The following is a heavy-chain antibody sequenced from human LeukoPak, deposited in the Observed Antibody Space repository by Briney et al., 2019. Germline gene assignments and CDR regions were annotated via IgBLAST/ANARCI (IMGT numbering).Heavy chain of an antibody. Sequence: GGSLRLSCAASGFTFSSYAMHWVRQAPGKGLEWVAVISYDGSNKYYADSVKGRFTISRDNSKNTLYLQMNSLRAEDTAVYYCAREKRIQQRSYYYGMDVWGPGTTVTVSS. CDR1: GFTFSSYA. CDR2: ISYDGSNK. D-gene: IGHD5-18*01. CDR3: AREKRIQQRSYYYGMDV. V-gene: IGHV3-30-3*01. J-gene: IGHJ6*02.